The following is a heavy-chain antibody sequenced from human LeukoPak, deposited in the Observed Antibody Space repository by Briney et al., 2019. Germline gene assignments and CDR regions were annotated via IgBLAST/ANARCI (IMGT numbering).Heavy chain of an antibody. CDR2: INPNSGGT. Sequence: PGGSLRLSCAASGFTFSSYGMHWVRQAPGQGLEWMGWINPNSGGTNYAQKFQGRVTMTRDTSASTAYMELSSLRSEDTAVYYCASVLYYYDSSGYSHWGQGTLVTVSS. J-gene: IGHJ4*02. CDR3: ASVLYYYDSSGYSH. CDR1: GFTFSSYG. D-gene: IGHD3-22*01. V-gene: IGHV1-2*02.